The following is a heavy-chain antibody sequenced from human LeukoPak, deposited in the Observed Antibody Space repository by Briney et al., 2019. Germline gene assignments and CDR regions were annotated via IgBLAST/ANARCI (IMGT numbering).Heavy chain of an antibody. CDR3: AREDSSSDAFDI. Sequence: ASVKVSCKASGYPFTGYYLHWIRQAPGQGLEYMGRINPNNGGTNYAQKFQGRVTMTRDTSITTAYMELSRLRYDDTAVYYCAREDSSSDAFDIWGQGTLVTVSS. CDR2: INPNNGGT. V-gene: IGHV1-2*06. CDR1: GYPFTGYY. J-gene: IGHJ3*02. D-gene: IGHD6-13*01.